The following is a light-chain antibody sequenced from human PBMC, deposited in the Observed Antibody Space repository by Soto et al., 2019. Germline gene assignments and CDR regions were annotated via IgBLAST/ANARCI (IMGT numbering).Light chain of an antibody. CDR3: QEYNSAPYT. CDR2: AAS. Sequence: DIQMTQSPSSLSASVGDRVTITCRASQGISNYLAWYQQKPGKVPKLLIYAASTLQSGVPSLFSGSGSGTDFTLTISRLQAEDVANYYWQEYNSAPYTFGQGTKLEIK. CDR1: QGISNY. V-gene: IGKV1-27*01. J-gene: IGKJ2*01.